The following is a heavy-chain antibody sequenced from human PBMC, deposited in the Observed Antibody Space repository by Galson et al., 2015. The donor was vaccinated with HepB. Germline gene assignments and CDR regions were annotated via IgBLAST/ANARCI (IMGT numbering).Heavy chain of an antibody. J-gene: IGHJ4*02. D-gene: IGHD6-19*01. CDR3: ARVGSAWAIDY. V-gene: IGHV3-33*01. Sequence: SLRLSCAASGFTFSGYGMHWVRQAPGKGLEWVAIIWYDGSNKYYVDSVKGRFTISRDNSKNTLYLQMNNLRAEDTAVYYCARVGSAWAIDYWGQGTLVTVSS. CDR1: GFTFSGYG. CDR2: IWYDGSNK.